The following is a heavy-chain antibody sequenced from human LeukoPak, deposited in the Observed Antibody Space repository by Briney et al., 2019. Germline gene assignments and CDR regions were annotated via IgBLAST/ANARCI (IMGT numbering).Heavy chain of an antibody. V-gene: IGHV3-11*06. CDR1: GFPFSEYS. CDR3: ARDHNYAFDN. D-gene: IGHD4-11*01. J-gene: IGHJ4*02. CDR2: IGIDSGNT. Sequence: GGSLRLSCAASGFPFSEYSMNWVRQAPGKGLEWISYIGIDSGNTKYADSVKGRFAVSGDKARNSLYLQMNSLRVEDTAVYYRARDHNYAFDNWGQGTLVTVSS.